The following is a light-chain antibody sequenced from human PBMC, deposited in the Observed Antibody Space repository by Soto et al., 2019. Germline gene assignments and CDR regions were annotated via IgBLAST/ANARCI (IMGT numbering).Light chain of an antibody. CDR1: QSVSSN. CDR3: QQRSNWPIT. Sequence: ELVLIQSPATLSLSPGERATLSCRASQSVSSNLAWYQQNPGQAPNLLIFDASKRATGIPARFSASGSGTDLTLNISSLETEDGEVYDGQQRSNWPITFGQGTRLEIK. CDR2: DAS. J-gene: IGKJ5*01. V-gene: IGKV3-11*01.